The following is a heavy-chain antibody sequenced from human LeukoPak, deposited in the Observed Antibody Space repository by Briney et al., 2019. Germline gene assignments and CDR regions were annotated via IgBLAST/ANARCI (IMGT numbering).Heavy chain of an antibody. J-gene: IGHJ4*02. Sequence: PGGSLRLSCAASGFTVSSDYMSWVRQAPGKGLEWVSVIYSGGSTYYADSVKGRFTISRDNSKNTMSLQMNSLRAEDTAVYYCARESPGGPYFDYWGQGTLVTVSS. D-gene: IGHD4-23*01. CDR2: IYSGGST. CDR1: GFTVSSDY. V-gene: IGHV3-53*01. CDR3: ARESPGGPYFDY.